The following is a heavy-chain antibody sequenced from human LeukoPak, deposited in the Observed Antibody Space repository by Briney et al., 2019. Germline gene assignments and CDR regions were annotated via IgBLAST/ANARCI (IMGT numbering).Heavy chain of an antibody. Sequence: GGSLRLSCAASGFTFSDYYMSWIRQAPGKGLEWVSYISSSGSTIYHADSVKGRFTSSKDNAKNSLYLQMSSLRAEDTAVYCCAREISGEITYYFDYWGQGTLVTVSS. CDR3: AREISGEITYYFDY. J-gene: IGHJ4*02. CDR1: GFTFSDYY. V-gene: IGHV3-11*01. D-gene: IGHD5-24*01. CDR2: ISSSGSTI.